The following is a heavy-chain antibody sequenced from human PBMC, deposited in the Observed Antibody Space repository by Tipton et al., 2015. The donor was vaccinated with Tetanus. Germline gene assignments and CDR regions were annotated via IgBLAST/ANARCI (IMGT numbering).Heavy chain of an antibody. Sequence: LRLSCTVSGGSVNDGRFYWTWIRQPPGKALEWIGSIYYSGSTFYHPSLQSRVTISVDTSKNQFSLRLSSVTAADTAVYFCARHPPPYYYGSGSYLDYWGQGTPVTVSS. CDR2: IYYSGST. J-gene: IGHJ4*02. V-gene: IGHV4-39*01. CDR3: ARHPPPYYYGSGSYLDY. CDR1: GGSVNDGRFY. D-gene: IGHD3-10*01.